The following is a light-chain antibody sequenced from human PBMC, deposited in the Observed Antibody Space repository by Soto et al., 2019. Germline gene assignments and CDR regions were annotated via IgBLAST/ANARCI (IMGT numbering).Light chain of an antibody. CDR1: NSDVGGYNY. CDR2: EVS. CDR3: SSYAGSNNFFV. Sequence: QSVLTQPPPASRAPGQSVTSSCPGTNSDVGGYNYVSWFQQHPGKAPKFMFHEVSKWPSGVPDRFSGSKSGNTASLTVSGLQAEDEADYFCSSYAGSNNFFVFGTGTKVTVL. V-gene: IGLV2-8*01. J-gene: IGLJ1*01.